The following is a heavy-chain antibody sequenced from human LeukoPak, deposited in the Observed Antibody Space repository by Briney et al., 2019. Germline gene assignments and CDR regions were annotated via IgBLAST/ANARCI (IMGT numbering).Heavy chain of an antibody. J-gene: IGHJ5*02. CDR3: ANSLGYCSGGSCYSEYNYLDP. V-gene: IGHV4-34*01. CDR1: GGSLSGYY. CDR2: INHSGST. Sequence: PETLSLTCAVYGGSLSGYYWSWIRQPPGKGLEWIGEINHSGSTNYNPSLKSRVTISIDTSKNQFSLKVSSVTAADTAVYYCANSLGYCSGGSCYSEYNYLDPWGQGTLVTVSS. D-gene: IGHD2-15*01.